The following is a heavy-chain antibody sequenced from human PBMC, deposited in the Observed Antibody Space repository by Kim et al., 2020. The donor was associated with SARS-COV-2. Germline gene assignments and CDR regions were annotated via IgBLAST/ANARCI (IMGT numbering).Heavy chain of an antibody. CDR2: INHSGST. Sequence: SETLSLTCAVYGGSFSGYYWSWIRQPPGKGLEWIGEINHSGSTNYNPSLKSRVTISVDTSKNQFSLKLSSVTAADTAVYYCARTEGGPIAAAGTPGRLLIDYWRQCTLVTASS. J-gene: IGHJ4*02. V-gene: IGHV4-34*01. CDR1: GGSFSGYY. CDR3: ARTEGGPIAAAGTPGRLLIDY. D-gene: IGHD6-13*01.